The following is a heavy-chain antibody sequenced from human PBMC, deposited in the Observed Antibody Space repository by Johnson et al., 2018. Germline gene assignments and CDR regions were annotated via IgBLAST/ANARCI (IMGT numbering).Heavy chain of an antibody. Sequence: VQLVQSGGGLVKPGGSLRLSCAASGFTFSNYSMNWVRQAPGKGLEWVSSICGSSTYIYYADSVKGRFTIARDNAKNSLYLQMDSLGAEDTGIYYCARDPHEFGPSGAGIRCNYYFRDVWGKGTTVTVS. CDR2: ICGSSTYI. J-gene: IGHJ6*03. CDR3: ARDPHEFGPSGAGIRCNYYFRDV. V-gene: IGHV3-21*01. D-gene: IGHD6-19*01. CDR1: GFTFSNYS.